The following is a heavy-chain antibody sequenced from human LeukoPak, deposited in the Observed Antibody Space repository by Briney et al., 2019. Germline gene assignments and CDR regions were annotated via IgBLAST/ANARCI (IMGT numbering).Heavy chain of an antibody. CDR2: ISGTGGST. CDR1: GFTFSNYG. CDR3: AKDRSKGYGSGSSYIRAQKYYFDY. V-gene: IGHV3-23*01. J-gene: IGHJ4*02. D-gene: IGHD3-10*01. Sequence: GGSLRLSCAASGFTFSNYGMSWVRQAPGKGLEWVSAISGTGGSTYYADSVKGRFTISRDNSKNTLYLQMNSLRADDTAVYYCAKDRSKGYGSGSSYIRAQKYYFDYWGQGTLVTVSS.